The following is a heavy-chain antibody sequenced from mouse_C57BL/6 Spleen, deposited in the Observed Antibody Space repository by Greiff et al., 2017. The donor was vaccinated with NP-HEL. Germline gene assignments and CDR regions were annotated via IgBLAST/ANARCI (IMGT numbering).Heavy chain of an antibody. CDR1: GFTFSSYT. CDR3: ARQKGYDGYAMDY. Sequence: DVMLVESGGGLVKPGGSLKLSCAASGFTFSSYTMSWVRQTPEKRLEWVATISGGGGNTYYPDSVKGRFTISRDKAKNTLDLQRSSLRSEDTALYYCARQKGYDGYAMDYWGQGTSVTVSS. V-gene: IGHV5-9*01. J-gene: IGHJ4*01. D-gene: IGHD2-2*01. CDR2: ISGGGGNT.